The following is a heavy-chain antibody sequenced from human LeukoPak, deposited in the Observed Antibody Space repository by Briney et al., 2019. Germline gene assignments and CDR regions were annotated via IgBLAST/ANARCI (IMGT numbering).Heavy chain of an antibody. V-gene: IGHV3-33*06. CDR1: GFTFSSYG. CDR3: AKVAALSYYMDV. CDR2: IWYDGSNK. J-gene: IGHJ6*03. D-gene: IGHD6-13*01. Sequence: GRSLRLSCAASGFTFSSYGMHWVRQAPGKGLEWVAVIWYDGSNKYYADSVKGRFTISRDNSKNTLYLQMNSLRAEDTPVYYCAKVAALSYYMDVWGKGTTVTVSS.